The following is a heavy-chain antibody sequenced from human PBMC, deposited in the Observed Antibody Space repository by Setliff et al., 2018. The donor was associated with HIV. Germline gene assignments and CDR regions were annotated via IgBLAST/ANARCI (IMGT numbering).Heavy chain of an antibody. CDR1: GFTFSNFA. V-gene: IGHV3-30*07. J-gene: IGHJ4*02. CDR3: ARGTGRGYSYGYGLDY. Sequence: PGGSLRLSCVASGFTFSNFAMHWVRQAPGKGLEWVSVITYDGSRTYYADSVKGRFTISRDNSKNTLYLQMNSLKTEDTAVYYCARGTGRGYSYGYGLDYWGQGTLVTVSS. CDR2: ITYDGSRT. D-gene: IGHD5-18*01.